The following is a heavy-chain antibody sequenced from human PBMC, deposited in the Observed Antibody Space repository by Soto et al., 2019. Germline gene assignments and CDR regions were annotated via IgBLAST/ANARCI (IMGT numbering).Heavy chain of an antibody. CDR1: GFTFSTYS. J-gene: IGHJ4*02. CDR2: ISSGSSAI. CDR3: ARDIHYDGGPYYHALDY. Sequence: HPGGSLRLSCAASGFTFSTYSMNWVRQAPGKGLEWVSYISSGSSAIHYADSVKGRFTISRDNAKSSLYLQMNSLRDEDTAVYYCARDIHYDGGPYYHALDYWGQGALVTVSS. V-gene: IGHV3-48*02. D-gene: IGHD3-22*01.